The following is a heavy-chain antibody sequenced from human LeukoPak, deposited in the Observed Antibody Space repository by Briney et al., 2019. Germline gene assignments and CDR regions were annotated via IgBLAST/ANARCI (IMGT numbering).Heavy chain of an antibody. CDR3: VASPDYYDSSGYSYYFDY. J-gene: IGHJ4*02. V-gene: IGHV1-58*01. D-gene: IGHD3-22*01. Sequence: SLTLSCKASGLTFSSYDVRWVRQARGQGLEWIGWINVGSGNKNYAKKMKERVTITIDMSTSTAYIELSSLRSEDTAVYYCVASPDYYDSSGYSYYFDYWGQGTLVTVSS. CDR1: GLTFSSYD. CDR2: INVGSGNK.